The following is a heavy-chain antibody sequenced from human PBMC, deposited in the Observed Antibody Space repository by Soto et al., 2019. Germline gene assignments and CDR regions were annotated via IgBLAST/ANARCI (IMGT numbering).Heavy chain of an antibody. D-gene: IGHD6-19*01. V-gene: IGHV3-23*01. J-gene: IGHJ4*01. CDR1: GFTFSDHG. Sequence: GGSLRLSCAASGFTFSDHGMTWVRQAPGKGLEWVSSISNDAARTFYADSVKGRFTVSRDRSNNTLYLQMNSLRAEDTAVYFCARPPLYSSGGYFDSWGHGTLVTVSS. CDR2: ISNDAART. CDR3: ARPPLYSSGGYFDS.